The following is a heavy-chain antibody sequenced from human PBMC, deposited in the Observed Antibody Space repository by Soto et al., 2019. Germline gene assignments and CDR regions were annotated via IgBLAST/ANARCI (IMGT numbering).Heavy chain of an antibody. J-gene: IGHJ4*02. V-gene: IGHV4-39*01. D-gene: IGHD5-18*01. CDR3: SRLVDTARAFDY. Sequence: SETLSLTCTVSGGSISSSSYYWGWIRQPPGKGLEWIGSIYYSGSTYYNPSLKSRVTISVDTSKNQFSLKLSSVTAADTAVYYFSRLVDTARAFDYCGQGTLLTVSS. CDR2: IYYSGST. CDR1: GGSISSSSYY.